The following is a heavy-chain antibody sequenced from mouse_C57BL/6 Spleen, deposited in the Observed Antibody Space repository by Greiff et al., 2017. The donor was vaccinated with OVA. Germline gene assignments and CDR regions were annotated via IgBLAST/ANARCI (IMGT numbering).Heavy chain of an antibody. Sequence: EVQLVESGGDLVKPGGSLKLSCAASGFTFSSYGMSWVRQTPDKRLEWVATISSGGSYTYYPDSVKGRFTISRDNAKNTLYLQMSSLKSEDTAMYYCARQGFYYGTEYYAMDYWGQGTSVTVSS. J-gene: IGHJ4*01. CDR1: GFTFSSYG. CDR2: ISSGGSYT. CDR3: ARQGFYYGTEYYAMDY. V-gene: IGHV5-6*01. D-gene: IGHD1-1*01.